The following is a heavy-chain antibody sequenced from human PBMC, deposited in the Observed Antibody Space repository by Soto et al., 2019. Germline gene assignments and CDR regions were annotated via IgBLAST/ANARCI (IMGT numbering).Heavy chain of an antibody. CDR2: IIPIFGTA. CDR1: GGTFSSYA. J-gene: IGHJ6*02. V-gene: IGHV1-69*01. CDR3: ARSQGGSTSLDIYYYYYYGMDV. Sequence: QVQLVQSGAEVKKPGSSVKVSCKAPGGTFSSYAIRWVRQVPGQGLEWMGGIIPIFGTANYAQKFQGRVTITADESTSTGYMELSSLRSEDTAVYYCARSQGGSTSLDIYYYYYYGMDVWGQGTTVTVSS. D-gene: IGHD2-2*01.